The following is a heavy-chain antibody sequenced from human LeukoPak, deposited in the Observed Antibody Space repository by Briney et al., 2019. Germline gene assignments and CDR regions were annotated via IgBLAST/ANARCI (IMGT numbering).Heavy chain of an antibody. V-gene: IGHV1-69*13. J-gene: IGHJ4*02. CDR2: IIPIFGTA. CDR3: ARGSGYYYGSGGFDY. Sequence: SVEVSCKASGGTFSSYAISWVRQAPGQGLEWMGGIIPIFGTANYAQKFQGRVTITADESTSTAYMELSSLRSEDTAVYYCARGSGYYYGSGGFDYWGQGTLVTVSS. D-gene: IGHD3-10*01. CDR1: GGTFSSYA.